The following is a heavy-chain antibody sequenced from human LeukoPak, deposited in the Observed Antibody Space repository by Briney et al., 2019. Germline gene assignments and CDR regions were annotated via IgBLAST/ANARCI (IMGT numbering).Heavy chain of an antibody. V-gene: IGHV4-34*10. CDR1: GGSFSGYY. CDR3: ARYSGSYYVY. D-gene: IGHD1-26*01. Sequence: SGTLSLTCAVYGGSFSGYYWSWIRQPPGKGLEWIGEINHSGSTNYNPSLKSRVTMSVDTSKNQFSLKLSSVTAADTAVYYCARYSGSYYVYWGQGTLVTVSS. CDR2: INHSGST. J-gene: IGHJ4*02.